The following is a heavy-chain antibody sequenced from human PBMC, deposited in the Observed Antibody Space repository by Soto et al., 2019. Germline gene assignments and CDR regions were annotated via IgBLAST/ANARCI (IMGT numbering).Heavy chain of an antibody. CDR2: IYYSGST. Sequence: SETLSLTCTVAGGSISSYYWSWIRQPPGKGLEWIGYIYYSGSTNYNPSLKSRVTISVDTSKNQFSLKLSSVTAADTAVYYCARRDGSFFDYWGQGTLVTVSS. CDR3: ARRDGSFFDY. CDR1: GGSISSYY. V-gene: IGHV4-59*08. J-gene: IGHJ4*02.